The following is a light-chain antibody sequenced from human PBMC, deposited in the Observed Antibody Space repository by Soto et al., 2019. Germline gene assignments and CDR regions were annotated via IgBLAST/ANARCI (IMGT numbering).Light chain of an antibody. Sequence: DIVMTQSPDSLAVSLGERATINCKSSQSVLYSSNNKNYLAWYQQKLGQPPKLLIYCASTRESGVPDRFSGSGSGKDFTLTISRLQGEDVAISYCQRYYRPPLIFGGGTKEEIK. CDR2: CAS. J-gene: IGKJ4*01. CDR3: QRYYRPPLI. V-gene: IGKV4-1*01. CDR1: QSVLYSSNNKNY.